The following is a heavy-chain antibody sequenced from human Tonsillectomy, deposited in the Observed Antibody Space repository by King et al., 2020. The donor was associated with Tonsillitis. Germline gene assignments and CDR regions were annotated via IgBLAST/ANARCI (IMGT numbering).Heavy chain of an antibody. CDR2: IYQSGST. CDR1: GGSISSGGYS. V-gene: IGHV4-30-2*01. Sequence: QLQESGSGLVKPSQTLSLTCAVSGGSISSGGYSWSWIRQPPGKGLEWIGYIYQSGSTYYNPSLKSRVTISVDRYKNQFSLKLSSVTAADTAMYYCARIVYDYGDYRVGYFDYWGQGTLVTVSS. J-gene: IGHJ4*02. D-gene: IGHD4-17*01. CDR3: ARIVYDYGDYRVGYFDY.